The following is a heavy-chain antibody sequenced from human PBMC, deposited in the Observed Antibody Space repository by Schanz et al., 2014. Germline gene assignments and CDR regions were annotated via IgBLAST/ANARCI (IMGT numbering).Heavy chain of an antibody. CDR2: IRFDGSDK. CDR3: AKDQLANYRGSGYNWFDP. CDR1: GFSFSGSG. V-gene: IGHV3-30*02. D-gene: IGHD3-10*01. Sequence: QVQLVESGGGVVQPGGSLRLSCAASGFSFSGSGMHWVRQAPGKGLEWVTFIRFDGSDKYYADSVKGRFSVSRDNSKNTLYLQMNSLRADDTAVYYCAKDQLANYRGSGYNWFDPWGQGTLVTVSS. J-gene: IGHJ5*02.